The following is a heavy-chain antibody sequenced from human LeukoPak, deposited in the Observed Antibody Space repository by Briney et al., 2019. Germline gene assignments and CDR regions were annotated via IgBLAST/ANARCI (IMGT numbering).Heavy chain of an antibody. CDR1: GGSISSGGYY. D-gene: IGHD3-10*01. Sequence: PSETLSLTCTVSGGSISSGGYYWSWIRQPPGKGLEWIGYIYHSGSTYYNPSLKSRVTISVDRSKNQFSLKLSSVTAADTAVYYCARGAGEFDPWGQGTLVTVSS. V-gene: IGHV4-30-2*01. CDR2: IYHSGST. CDR3: ARGAGEFDP. J-gene: IGHJ5*02.